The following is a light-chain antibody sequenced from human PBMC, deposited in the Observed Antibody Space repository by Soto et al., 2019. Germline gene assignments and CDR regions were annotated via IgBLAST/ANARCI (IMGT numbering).Light chain of an antibody. CDR2: DSS. J-gene: IGKJ1*01. V-gene: IGKV3-20*01. Sequence: PGERATLSCRASQRVSSGYLAWYQQKPGQAPRLLIYDSSSRATGTPDRFSGSGFGTDFTLTVSRLEPEDFAVYYCQQYGTSPQTFGQGTKVEIK. CDR3: QQYGTSPQT. CDR1: QRVSSGY.